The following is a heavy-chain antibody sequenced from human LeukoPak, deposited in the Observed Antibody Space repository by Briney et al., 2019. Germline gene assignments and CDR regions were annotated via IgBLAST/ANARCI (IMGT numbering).Heavy chain of an antibody. D-gene: IGHD3-3*01. CDR1: GGTFSSYA. V-gene: IGHV1-69*05. Sequence: SVTVSRQASGGTFSSYAISWVRQAPGQGLEWMGGIIPIFGTAHYAQKFQGRVTITTDESTSTAYMELSSLRSEDTAVYYCARDRMAIPGSYYDFWSGPPQYYYYMDVWGKGTTVTVSS. J-gene: IGHJ6*03. CDR2: IIPIFGTA. CDR3: ARDRMAIPGSYYDFWSGPPQYYYYMDV.